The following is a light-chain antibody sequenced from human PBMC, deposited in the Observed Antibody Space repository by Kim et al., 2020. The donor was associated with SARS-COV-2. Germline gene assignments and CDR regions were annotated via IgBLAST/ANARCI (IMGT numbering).Light chain of an antibody. CDR2: EVS. J-gene: IGLJ1*01. CDR3: CSLARDSTSPYV. Sequence: QSALTQPASVSGSPGQSITISCTGTSSDVGNYDLVSWYQQHPGKAPKLMIFEVSKRPSGVSNRFSGSKSGNTASLTISGLQAEDEADYYCCSLARDSTSPYVFGTGTKVTVL. V-gene: IGLV2-23*02. CDR1: SSDVGNYDL.